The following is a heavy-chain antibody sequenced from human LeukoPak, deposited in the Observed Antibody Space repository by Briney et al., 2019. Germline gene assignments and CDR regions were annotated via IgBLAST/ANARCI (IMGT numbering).Heavy chain of an antibody. V-gene: IGHV3-64*01. Sequence: GGSLRLSCAASGFTFSNAWMSWVRQAPGKGLEYVSAISSNGGSTYYANSVKGRFTISRDNSKNTLYLQMGSLRAEDMAVYYCARAPSGWYDYWGQGTLVTVSS. J-gene: IGHJ4*02. CDR1: GFTFSNAW. D-gene: IGHD6-19*01. CDR3: ARAPSGWYDY. CDR2: ISSNGGST.